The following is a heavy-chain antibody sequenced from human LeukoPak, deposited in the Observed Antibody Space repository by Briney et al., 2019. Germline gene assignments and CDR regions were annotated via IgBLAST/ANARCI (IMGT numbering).Heavy chain of an antibody. CDR3: TKQSITD. D-gene: IGHD3-3*02. CDR2: ISSKANSYAT. J-gene: IGHJ4*02. V-gene: IGHV3-73*01. CDR1: GFTFSGSA. Sequence: GGTLGLFCAASGFTFSGSAMHWVRQASGKGLEWVGRISSKANSYATAYAASVKGRFTVSSDDSKNTAYLQMNSLKTEDTAVYYCTKQSITDWGQGTLVTVS.